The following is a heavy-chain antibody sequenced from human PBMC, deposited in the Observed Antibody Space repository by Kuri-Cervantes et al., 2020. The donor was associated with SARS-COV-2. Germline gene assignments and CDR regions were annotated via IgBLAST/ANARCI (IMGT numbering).Heavy chain of an antibody. Sequence: ESLKISCTVSGGSISSYYWSWIRQPPGQGLEWLGYIYYSGSTNYNPSLKSRVTISVDTSKNQFSLKLSSVTAADTAVYYCARVSWGEWELRGHDAFDIWGQGTMVTVSS. CDR2: IYYSGST. V-gene: IGHV4-59*12. J-gene: IGHJ3*02. CDR1: GGSISSYY. CDR3: ARVSWGEWELRGHDAFDI. D-gene: IGHD1-26*01.